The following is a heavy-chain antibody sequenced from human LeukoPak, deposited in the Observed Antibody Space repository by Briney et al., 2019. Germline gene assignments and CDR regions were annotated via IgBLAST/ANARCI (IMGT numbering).Heavy chain of an antibody. D-gene: IGHD4-17*01. CDR1: GGSISSYY. Sequence: ASETLSLTCTVSGGSISSYYWGWIRQPPGKGLEWIGSIYHSGSTYYNPSLKSRVTISVDTSKNQFSLKLSSVTAADTAVYYCAREDYGDYKDWGQGTLVTVSS. V-gene: IGHV4-38-2*02. J-gene: IGHJ4*02. CDR3: AREDYGDYKD. CDR2: IYHSGST.